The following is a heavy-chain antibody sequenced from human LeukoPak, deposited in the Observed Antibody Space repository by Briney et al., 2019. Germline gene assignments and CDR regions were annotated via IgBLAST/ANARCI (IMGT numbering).Heavy chain of an antibody. Sequence: GGSLRLSCAASGFTFSSYNVIWVRQAPGKGLVWVSHINDDGSMISYVDSVKGRFTISRDNAKNRLYLQMNSLRVEDTAVYYCVRALSGSEDFWGQGTLVTVSS. CDR3: VRALSGSEDF. J-gene: IGHJ4*02. D-gene: IGHD1-20*01. CDR1: GFTFSSYN. V-gene: IGHV3-74*01. CDR2: INDDGSMI.